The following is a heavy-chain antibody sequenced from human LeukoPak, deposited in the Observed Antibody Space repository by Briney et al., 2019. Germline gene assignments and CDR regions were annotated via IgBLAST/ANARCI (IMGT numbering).Heavy chain of an antibody. CDR3: ARTRSSGWYRPYYSDY. Sequence: ASVKVSCKASGYTFTGYYMHWVRQAPGQGLEWVGWINPNSGGTNYAQKFQGRVTMTRDTSISTAYMELSRLRSDDTAVYYCARTRSSGWYRPYYSDYWGQGTLVTVSS. V-gene: IGHV1-2*02. CDR1: GYTFTGYY. D-gene: IGHD6-19*01. J-gene: IGHJ4*02. CDR2: INPNSGGT.